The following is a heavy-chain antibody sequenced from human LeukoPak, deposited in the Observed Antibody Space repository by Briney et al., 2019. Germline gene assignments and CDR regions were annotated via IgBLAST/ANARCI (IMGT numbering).Heavy chain of an antibody. V-gene: IGHV3-21*01. Sequence: GGSLRLSCAASGFAFSSYSMNWVRQAPGKGLEWVSSISSSSSYIYYADSVKGRFTISRDNAKNSLYLQMNSLRAEDTAVYYCARSPYCSSTSCYAKPTYYMDVWGKGPRSPSP. J-gene: IGHJ6*03. CDR3: ARSPYCSSTSCYAKPTYYMDV. D-gene: IGHD2-2*01. CDR1: GFAFSSYS. CDR2: ISSSSSYI.